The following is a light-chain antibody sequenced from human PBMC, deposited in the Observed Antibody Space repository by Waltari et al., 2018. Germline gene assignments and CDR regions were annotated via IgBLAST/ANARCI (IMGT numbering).Light chain of an antibody. CDR1: QGISSY. Sequence: DIQLTQSPSFLSASVGDRVTITCRASQGISSYLAWYQQKPGKAPKLLIHAASASRDGVPSRFSGSGVGTEFTLTISSLQPEDFATYYCQQLNSSPLFTFGPGTKVDMK. CDR2: AAS. V-gene: IGKV1-9*01. J-gene: IGKJ3*01. CDR3: QQLNSSPLFT.